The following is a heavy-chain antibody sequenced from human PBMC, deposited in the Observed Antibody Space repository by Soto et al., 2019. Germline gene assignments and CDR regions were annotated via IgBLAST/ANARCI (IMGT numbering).Heavy chain of an antibody. J-gene: IGHJ3*02. CDR2: ISGSGGST. CDR3: AKLEPNQSSSWYGAFDI. D-gene: IGHD6-13*01. V-gene: IGHV3-23*01. CDR1: GFTFSSYA. Sequence: GGSLRLSCAASGFTFSSYAMSWVRQAPGKGLEWVSAISGSGGSTYYADSVKGRFTISRDNSKNTLYLQMNSLRAEDTAVYYCAKLEPNQSSSWYGAFDIWGQGTMVTVSS.